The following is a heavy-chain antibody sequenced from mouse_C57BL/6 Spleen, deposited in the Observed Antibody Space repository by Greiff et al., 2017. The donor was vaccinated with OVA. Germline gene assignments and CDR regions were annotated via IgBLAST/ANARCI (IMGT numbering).Heavy chain of an antibody. J-gene: IGHJ4*01. CDR2: INPGSGGT. CDR3: ARKDYGYWYAMDY. Sequence: QVQLQQSGAELVRPGTSVKVSCKASGYAFTNYLIEWVKQRPGQGLEWIGVINPGSGGTNYTEKFKGRATLTADKSSSTSYMQLSSLTSEDSAVYFCARKDYGYWYAMDYWGQGTSVTVSS. V-gene: IGHV1-54*01. CDR1: GYAFTNYL. D-gene: IGHD1-2*01.